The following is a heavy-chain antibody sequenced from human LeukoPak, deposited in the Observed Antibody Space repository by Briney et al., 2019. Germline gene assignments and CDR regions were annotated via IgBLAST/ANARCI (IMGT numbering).Heavy chain of an antibody. J-gene: IGHJ3*02. CDR3: ARDRRIWGAFDI. Sequence: ASVKVSCKACGYTFTSYTMHWVRQAPGQRLEWMGWINAGNGNTKYSQKFQGRVTITRDTSANTAYMDLSSLRSEDTAVYYCARDRRIWGAFDIWGQGAMVTVSS. CDR2: INAGNGNT. CDR1: GYTFTSYT. D-gene: IGHD2-21*01. V-gene: IGHV1-3*01.